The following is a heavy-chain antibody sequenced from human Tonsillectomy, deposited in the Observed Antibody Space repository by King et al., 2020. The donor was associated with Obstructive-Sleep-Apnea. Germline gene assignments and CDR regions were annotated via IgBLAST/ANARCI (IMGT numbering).Heavy chain of an antibody. V-gene: IGHV1-69*10. Sequence: QLVQSGAEVKKPGSSVKVSCKASGGTFSSYAISWVRQAPGQGLEWMGGIIPILGIANYAQKFQGRVTITADKSTSTAYMELSSLRAEDTAVYYCARVGAYDSSGYYDGAFDIWGQGTMVTVSS. J-gene: IGHJ3*02. D-gene: IGHD3-22*01. CDR2: IIPILGIA. CDR3: ARVGAYDSSGYYDGAFDI. CDR1: GGTFSSYA.